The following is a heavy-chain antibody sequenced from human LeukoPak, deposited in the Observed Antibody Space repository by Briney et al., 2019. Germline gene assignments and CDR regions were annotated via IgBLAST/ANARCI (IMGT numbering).Heavy chain of an antibody. D-gene: IGHD2-8*01. CDR1: GASISSSNW. V-gene: IGHV4-4*02. Sequence: SETLSLTCTVSGASISSSNWWSWGRQPPGKGLEWIGEIYHSGSTNYNPSLKSRVTISVDKSKNQFSLQLSSVTAAGTAVYYCASVLYYYYGMDVWGQGTTVTVSS. J-gene: IGHJ6*02. CDR3: ASVLYYYYGMDV. CDR2: IYHSGST.